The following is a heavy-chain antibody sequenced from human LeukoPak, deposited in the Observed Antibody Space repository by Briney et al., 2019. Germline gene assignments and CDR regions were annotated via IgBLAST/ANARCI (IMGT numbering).Heavy chain of an antibody. J-gene: IGHJ4*02. CDR1: GGSFSGYY. CDR2: INHSGST. CDR3: AARGYSYGFIPHDY. Sequence: SETLSLTCAVYGGSFSGYYWSWIRQPPGKGLEWIGEINHSGSTNYNPSLKSRVTISVDTSKNQFSLKLSSVTAADTAVYYCAARGYSYGFIPHDYWGQGTLVTVSS. V-gene: IGHV4-34*01. D-gene: IGHD5-18*01.